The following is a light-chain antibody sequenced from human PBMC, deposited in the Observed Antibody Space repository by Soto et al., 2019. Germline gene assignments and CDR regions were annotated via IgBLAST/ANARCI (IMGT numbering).Light chain of an antibody. J-gene: IGKJ1*01. Sequence: EIVLTPSPGTLSLSPGERASLSCRASQSVSCSYLAWYPQKPGQAPRILIYGASSRETGIPDRFSGSGSGTEFTLTISRLEPEDFAVYYCQQYGSSPRTFGQGTKVDIK. CDR1: QSVSCSY. V-gene: IGKV3-20*01. CDR3: QQYGSSPRT. CDR2: GAS.